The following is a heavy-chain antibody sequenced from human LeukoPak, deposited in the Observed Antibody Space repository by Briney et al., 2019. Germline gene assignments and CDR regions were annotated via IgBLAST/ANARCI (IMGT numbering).Heavy chain of an antibody. CDR1: GGTFSSYA. CDR2: IIPIFGTA. J-gene: IGHJ5*02. D-gene: IGHD2-2*01. CDR3: ARDNSIPAAMGWFDP. Sequence: GASVKVSCKASGGTFSSYAISWVRQASGQGLEWMGGIIPIFGTANYAQKFQGRVTITTDESTSTAYMELSSLRSEDTAVYYCARDNSIPAAMGWFDPWGQGTLVTVSS. V-gene: IGHV1-69*05.